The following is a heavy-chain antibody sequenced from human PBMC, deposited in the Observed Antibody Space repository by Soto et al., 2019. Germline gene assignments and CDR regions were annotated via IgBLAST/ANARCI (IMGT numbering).Heavy chain of an antibody. J-gene: IGHJ4*02. CDR2: IYSGGNK. D-gene: IGHD3-16*01. CDR3: VGGNTEVESD. V-gene: IGHV3-66*01. CDR1: GCSVSRSY. Sequence: EVQLVESGGDLVQPGGSLRLSCAASGCSVSRSYMSWVRQAPGKGLEWVSLIYSGGNKDYADSVKGRFTISRDHSNNTVYLQMNSLRVDDTAVYYCVGGNTEVESDWGQGTLVTVSS.